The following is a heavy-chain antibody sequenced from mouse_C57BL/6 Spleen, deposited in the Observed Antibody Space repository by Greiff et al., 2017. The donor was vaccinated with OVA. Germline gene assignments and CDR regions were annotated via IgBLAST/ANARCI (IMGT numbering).Heavy chain of an antibody. CDR3: ARSPLLIFDY. CDR2: IRNKANGYTT. J-gene: IGHJ2*01. CDR1: GFTFTDYY. Sequence: EVMLVESGGGLVQPGGSLSLSCAASGFTFTDYYMSWVRQPPGKALEWLGFIRNKANGYTTEYSASVKGRFTISRDNSQSILYLQMNALRAEDSATYYCARSPLLIFDYWGQGTTLTVSS. V-gene: IGHV7-3*01.